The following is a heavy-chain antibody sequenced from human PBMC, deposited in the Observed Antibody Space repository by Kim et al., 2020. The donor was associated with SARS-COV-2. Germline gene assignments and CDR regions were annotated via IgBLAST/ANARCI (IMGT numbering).Heavy chain of an antibody. CDR2: ISSSSSYI. J-gene: IGHJ4*02. V-gene: IGHV3-21*01. Sequence: GGSLRLSCAASGFTFSSYSMNWVRQAPGKGLEWVSSISSSSSYIYYADSVKGRFTISRDNAKNSLYLQMNSLRAEDTAVYYCAREAGSGGYDYFDYWGQGTLVTVSS. CDR3: AREAGSGGYDYFDY. D-gene: IGHD5-12*01. CDR1: GFTFSSYS.